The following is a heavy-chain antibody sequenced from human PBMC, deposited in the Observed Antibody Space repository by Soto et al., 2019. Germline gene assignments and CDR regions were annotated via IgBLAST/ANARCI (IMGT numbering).Heavy chain of an antibody. CDR3: AKYEVITATRHFDY. CDR1: GFTFNTYA. CDR2: ISGSGGLS. V-gene: IGHV3-23*01. D-gene: IGHD2-15*01. J-gene: IGHJ4*02. Sequence: GGSLRLSCAASGFTFNTYAMGWVRQAPGKGLEWVSGISGSGGLSKYADAVKGRFTISRDNSRNTLYLQMNSLRALDRAVYYGAKYEVITATRHFDYWGQGSLVTVSS.